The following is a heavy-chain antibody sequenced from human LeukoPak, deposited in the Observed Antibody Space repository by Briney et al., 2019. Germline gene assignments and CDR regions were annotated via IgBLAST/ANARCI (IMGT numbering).Heavy chain of an antibody. CDR2: MNPNSGNT. Sequence: ASVKVSCKASGYTFTSYDINWVRQATGQGLEWMGWMNPNSGNTGYAQKFQGRVTMTRNTSISTAYMELSSLRSEDTAVYYCARGLVVITPIGYWGQGTLVTVSS. J-gene: IGHJ4*02. V-gene: IGHV1-8*01. CDR1: GYTFTSYD. D-gene: IGHD3-22*01. CDR3: ARGLVVITPIGY.